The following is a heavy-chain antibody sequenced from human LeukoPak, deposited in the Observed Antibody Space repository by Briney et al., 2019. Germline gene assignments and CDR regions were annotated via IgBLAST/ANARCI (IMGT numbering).Heavy chain of an antibody. V-gene: IGHV3-48*03. CDR3: AGEGTAVGANYYYYYMDV. J-gene: IGHJ6*03. D-gene: IGHD1-26*01. Sequence: QSGGSLRLSCAASGSTFSSYEMNWVRQAPGKGLEWVSYISSSGSTIYYADSVKGRFTISRDNAKNSLYLQMNSLRAEDTAVYYCAGEGTAVGANYYYYYMDVWGKGTTVTISS. CDR1: GSTFSSYE. CDR2: ISSSGSTI.